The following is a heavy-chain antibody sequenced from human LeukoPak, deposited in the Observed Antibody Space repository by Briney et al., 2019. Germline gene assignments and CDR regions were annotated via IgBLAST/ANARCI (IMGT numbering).Heavy chain of an antibody. Sequence: PSETLSLTCPVSGGSISSSSYYWGWIRQPPGKGLEWIGSIYYSGSTYYNPSLKSRVTMTSDTSTSTVYMELSSLKFEDTAVYYCARVRDGYNDAYDFWGQGTMVTVTS. CDR2: IYYSGST. CDR3: ARVRDGYNDAYDF. D-gene: IGHD5-24*01. V-gene: IGHV4-39*02. CDR1: GGSISSSSYY. J-gene: IGHJ3*01.